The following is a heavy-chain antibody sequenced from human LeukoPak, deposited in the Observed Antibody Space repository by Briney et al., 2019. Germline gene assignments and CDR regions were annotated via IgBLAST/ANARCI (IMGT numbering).Heavy chain of an antibody. Sequence: GGSLRLSCAASGFTFSNYWMSWDRQAPGKGLEWVANIKQDGREKYYVDSVKGRFTISRDNAKNSLYLQMSSLRAEDTAVYYCARKGELERRRSWDYWGQGTLVTVSS. V-gene: IGHV3-7*03. CDR1: GFTFSNYW. CDR2: IKQDGREK. D-gene: IGHD1-1*01. CDR3: ARKGELERRRSWDY. J-gene: IGHJ4*02.